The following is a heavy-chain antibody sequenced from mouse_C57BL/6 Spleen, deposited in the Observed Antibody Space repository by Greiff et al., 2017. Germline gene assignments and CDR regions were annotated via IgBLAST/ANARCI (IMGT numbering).Heavy chain of an antibody. D-gene: IGHD2-4*01. V-gene: IGHV1-80*01. CDR1: GYAFSSYW. Sequence: LQESGAELVKPGASVKISCKASGYAFSSYWMNWVKQRPGKGLEWIGQIYPGDGDTNYNGKFKGKATLTADKSSSTAYMQLGSLTSEDSAVYFCARWDDYDGTDCWGQGTSVTVSS. J-gene: IGHJ4*01. CDR2: IYPGDGDT. CDR3: ARWDDYDGTDC.